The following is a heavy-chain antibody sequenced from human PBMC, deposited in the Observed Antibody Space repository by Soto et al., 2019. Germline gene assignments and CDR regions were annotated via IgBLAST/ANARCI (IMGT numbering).Heavy chain of an antibody. V-gene: IGHV4-59*01. CDR1: GGSISDFY. D-gene: IGHD6-6*01. Sequence: PAETLSLTCTVSGGSISDFYWGWMRQPPGKGLEWIGYIYYSGSTNYNPSLKSRVTISVDTSKNQFSLNLRSMSPADTAVYYCARVGGLAARTFDYWGPGTLVTVSS. CDR2: IYYSGST. CDR3: ARVGGLAARTFDY. J-gene: IGHJ4*02.